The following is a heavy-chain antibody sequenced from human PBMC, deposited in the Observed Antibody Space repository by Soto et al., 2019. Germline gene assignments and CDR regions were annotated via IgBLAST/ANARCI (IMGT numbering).Heavy chain of an antibody. V-gene: IGHV4-30-2*01. CDR3: ARVPSP. CDR2: IYHSGSS. Sequence: SETLSLTCAVSGGSISRGGYSWSWIRQPPGKGLEWIGYIYHSGSSYYNSSLKSRVTISVDRSKNQFSLKLSSVTAADTAVYYCARVPSPWGQGTLVTVSS. CDR1: GGSISRGGYS. J-gene: IGHJ5*02.